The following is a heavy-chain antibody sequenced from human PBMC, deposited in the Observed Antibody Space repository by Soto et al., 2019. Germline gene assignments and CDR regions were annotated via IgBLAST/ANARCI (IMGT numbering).Heavy chain of an antibody. D-gene: IGHD6-13*01. J-gene: IGHJ4*01. V-gene: IGHV1-18*01. CDR3: VRDIMSEGIAAFQNDY. CDR1: GYTFTSYG. CDR2: ISAYNGNT. Sequence: ASVKVSCKASGYTFTSYGISWVRQAPGQGLEWMGWISAYNGNTNYAQKLQGRVTMTTDTSTSTAYMELRSLRSDDTAVYYCVRDIMSEGIAAFQNDYWGQGTLVAVSS.